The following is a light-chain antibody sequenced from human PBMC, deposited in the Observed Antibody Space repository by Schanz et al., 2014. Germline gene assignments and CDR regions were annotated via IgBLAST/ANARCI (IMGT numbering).Light chain of an antibody. CDR3: QQYSSYVT. CDR1: QSISTS. CDR2: SAS. V-gene: IGKV1-5*03. Sequence: DVRMTQSPSALSASVGDRVTITCRASQSISTSLAWYQQKPGKAPKLLIYSASSLDSGVPSRFSGSGSGTEFTLTIRSLQPDDFATYYCQQYSSYVTFGPGTKVNLK. J-gene: IGKJ3*01.